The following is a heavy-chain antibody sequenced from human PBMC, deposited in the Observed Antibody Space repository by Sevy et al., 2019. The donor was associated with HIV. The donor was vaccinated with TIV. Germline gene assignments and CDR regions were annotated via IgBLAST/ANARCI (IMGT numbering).Heavy chain of an antibody. CDR1: GGSISGNY. D-gene: IGHD4-17*01. V-gene: IGHV4-4*07. Sequence: TPSLTCTVSGGSISGNYWTWIRQPAGKGLEWIGRMYVFTTGSTDYNPSLKSRVTMSGDTSKNQFSMKLTSVTAADTAVYYCARGGFGDYGAMDLWGQGTLVTVSS. CDR3: ARGGFGDYGAMDL. J-gene: IGHJ5*02. CDR2: MYVFTTGST.